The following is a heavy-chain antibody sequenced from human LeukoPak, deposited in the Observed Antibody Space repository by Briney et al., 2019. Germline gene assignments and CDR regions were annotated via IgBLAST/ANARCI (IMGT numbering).Heavy chain of an antibody. J-gene: IGHJ4*02. CDR2: ISSSSSTI. V-gene: IGHV3-48*01. Sequence: PGGSLRLSCAASGFIFSTYSMNWVRQAPGKGLEWVSYISSSSSTIYYAGSVKGRFTISRDNAENSLYLQMNNLGAEDTAVYYCARDGVAEGIYFDCWGQGNPVTVSS. CDR1: GFIFSTYS. CDR3: ARDGVAEGIYFDC. D-gene: IGHD3-16*01.